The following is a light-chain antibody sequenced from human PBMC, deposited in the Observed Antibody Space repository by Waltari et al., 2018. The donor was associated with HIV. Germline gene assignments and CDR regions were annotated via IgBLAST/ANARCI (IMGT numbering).Light chain of an antibody. V-gene: IGKV3-15*01. Sequence: EIVMTQSPATLSVSPGERATLSCRASQSVSSNLAWYQHKPGQAPRLLIYGASTRATGIPARFSGSGSGTEFTLTISSLQSEDFAVYYCQHYNNWPLTFGGGTKVEIK. CDR3: QHYNNWPLT. CDR2: GAS. CDR1: QSVSSN. J-gene: IGKJ4*01.